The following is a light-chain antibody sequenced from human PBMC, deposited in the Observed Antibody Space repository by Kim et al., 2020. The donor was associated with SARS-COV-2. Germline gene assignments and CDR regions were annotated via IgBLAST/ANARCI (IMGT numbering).Light chain of an antibody. J-gene: IGKJ2*01. V-gene: IGKV1-5*03. CDR3: QHCYTSSPYT. CDR2: KAS. CDR1: QSIDNW. Sequence: ASGGDRVTIACRATQSIDNWWAWYQQKPGKAPKLLIYKASSLVSGVPSRFSGSRSGTEFTLTISSLQPDDFATYYCQHCYTSSPYTFGQGTKLEI.